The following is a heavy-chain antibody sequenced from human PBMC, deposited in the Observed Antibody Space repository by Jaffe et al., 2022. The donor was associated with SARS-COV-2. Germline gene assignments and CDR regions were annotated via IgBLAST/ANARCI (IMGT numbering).Heavy chain of an antibody. J-gene: IGHJ5*02. D-gene: IGHD3-10*01. CDR1: GYSISSGYY. CDR3: ARDGSAVGGRNAIDP. CDR2: IYDSGST. Sequence: QVKMQESGSGLVKPSETLSLTCTVSGYSISSGYYWGWIRQAPGKGLEWIGSIYDSGSTYYNPSLKSRVTISVDTSKNQFSLKLSSVTAADTAVYYCARDGSAVGGRNAIDPWGQGTLVTVSS. V-gene: IGHV4-38-2*02.